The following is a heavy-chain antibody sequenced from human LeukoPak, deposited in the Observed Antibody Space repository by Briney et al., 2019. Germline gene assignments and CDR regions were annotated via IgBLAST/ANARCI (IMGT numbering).Heavy chain of an antibody. CDR2: IKQDGSEK. D-gene: IGHD6-19*01. CDR3: ARDGYSSGFLYYFDY. V-gene: IGHV3-7*01. J-gene: IGHJ4*02. Sequence: PGGSLRLSCAASGFTFSSYWMSWVRQAPGKGLEWLANIKQDGSEKYYVDSVKGRFTISRDNAKNSLYLQMNSLRAEDTAVYYCARDGYSSGFLYYFDYWGQGTLVTVSS. CDR1: GFTFSSYW.